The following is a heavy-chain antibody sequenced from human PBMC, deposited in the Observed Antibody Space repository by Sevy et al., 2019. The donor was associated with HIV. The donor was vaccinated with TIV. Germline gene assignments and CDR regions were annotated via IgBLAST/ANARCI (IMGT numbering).Heavy chain of an antibody. Sequence: GGSLRLSCVASGFTFSDPWMSWVRQPPGKGLEWVGRIKSKSDGGTTDYAAPVKGRFTISRDDSKNTLYLQMNSLSTEDTAVYYCARDSGYSVNDYPGNDWGQGTLVTVSS. J-gene: IGHJ4*02. CDR3: ARDSGYSVNDYPGND. CDR2: IKSKSDGGTT. CDR1: GFTFSDPW. V-gene: IGHV3-15*01. D-gene: IGHD5-12*01.